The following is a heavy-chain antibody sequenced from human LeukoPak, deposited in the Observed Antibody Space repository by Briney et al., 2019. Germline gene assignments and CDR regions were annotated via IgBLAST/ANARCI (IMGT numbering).Heavy chain of an antibody. CDR3: ARVRGGSSGWYGPFDY. CDR1: GFTVSSNY. D-gene: IGHD6-19*01. CDR2: ISSSSSYI. V-gene: IGHV3-21*01. Sequence: GGSLRLSCAASGFTVSSNYMSWVRQAPGKGLEWVSSISSSSSYIYYADSVKGRFTISRDNAKNSLYLQMNSLRAEDTAVYYCARVRGGSSGWYGPFDYWGQGTLVTVSS. J-gene: IGHJ4*02.